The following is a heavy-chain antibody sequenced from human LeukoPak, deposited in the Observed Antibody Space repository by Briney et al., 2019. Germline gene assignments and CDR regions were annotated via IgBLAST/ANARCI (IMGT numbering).Heavy chain of an antibody. J-gene: IGHJ6*03. CDR3: ARARNYFGSGSYSYYYYYYMDV. D-gene: IGHD3-10*01. CDR1: GGSFSGYY. V-gene: IGHV4-34*01. CDR2: INHSGST. Sequence: SETLSLTCAVYGGSFSGYYWSWIRQPPGKGLEWIGEINHSGSTNYNPSLKSRVTIPVDTSKNQFSLKLSSVTAADTAVYYCARARNYFGSGSYSYYYYYYMDVWGKGTTVTVSS.